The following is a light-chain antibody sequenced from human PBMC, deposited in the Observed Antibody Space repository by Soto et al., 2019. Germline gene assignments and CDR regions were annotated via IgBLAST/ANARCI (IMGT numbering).Light chain of an antibody. V-gene: IGKV1-16*01. CDR2: AAS. CDR3: QQYNTYPLT. J-gene: IGKJ4*01. Sequence: DIQMTQSPSSLSASVGDRVTITCRASQAISSDLAWFQQKPGKAPNSLIYAASSLRSGVPSRFRGSGSGTDFTLTINSLQPEDFTTYYCQQYNTYPLTFGGGTKVEIK. CDR1: QAISSD.